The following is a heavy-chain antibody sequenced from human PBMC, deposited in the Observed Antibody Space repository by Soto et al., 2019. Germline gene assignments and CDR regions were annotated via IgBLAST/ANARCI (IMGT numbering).Heavy chain of an antibody. D-gene: IGHD3-16*02. V-gene: IGHV4-34*01. CDR2: INHSGST. CDR3: ARVTHLGELSLCSFDI. Sequence: PSETLSLTCAVYGGSFSGYYWSWIRQPPGKGLEWIGEINHSGSTNYNPSLKSRVTISVDTSKNQFSLKLSSVTAADTAVYYCARVTHLGELSLCSFDIWGQGTMVTVSS. CDR1: GGSFSGYY. J-gene: IGHJ3*02.